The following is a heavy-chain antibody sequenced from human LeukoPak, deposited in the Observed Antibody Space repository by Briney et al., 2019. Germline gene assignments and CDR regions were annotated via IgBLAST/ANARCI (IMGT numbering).Heavy chain of an antibody. CDR3: AKDRDYGDYYYNMDV. CDR2: ISGSGGST. J-gene: IGHJ6*02. D-gene: IGHD4-17*01. V-gene: IGHV3-23*01. Sequence: GGSLRLSCAASGFTFSSYAMSWVRQAPGKGLEWVSAISGSGGSTYYADSVKGRFTISRDNSKNTLYLQMNSLRAEDTAVYYCAKDRDYGDYYYNMDVWGQGTTATVSS. CDR1: GFTFSSYA.